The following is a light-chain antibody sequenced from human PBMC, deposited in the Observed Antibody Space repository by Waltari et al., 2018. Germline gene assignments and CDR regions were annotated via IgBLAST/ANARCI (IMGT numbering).Light chain of an antibody. Sequence: QAVLTQPPSASGTPGQTVTISCSGSRSTIGSNTVTWYQQLPGTTPKVLIYNTDQRPSGVPDRFSGSKSGTSVSLAISGLQSDDEADYYCSTWDDGLAGGVVFGGGTKLTVL. CDR2: NTD. CDR1: RSTIGSNT. J-gene: IGLJ2*01. CDR3: STWDDGLAGGVV. V-gene: IGLV1-44*01.